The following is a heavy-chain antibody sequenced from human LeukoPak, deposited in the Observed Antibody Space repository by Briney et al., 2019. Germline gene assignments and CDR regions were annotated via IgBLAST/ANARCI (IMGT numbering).Heavy chain of an antibody. D-gene: IGHD3-16*01. V-gene: IGHV1-69*01. CDR3: ARARRLGDLDFV. CDR2: IIPIFGTA. CDR1: GGTFSSYA. J-gene: IGHJ4*02. Sequence: SVKVSCKASGGTFSSYAISWVRQAPGQGLEWMGGIIPIFGTANYAQKLQGRVTITADESTRTHYMDPSSLRSEDTAVYYCARARRLGDLDFVWGQGTLVTVSS.